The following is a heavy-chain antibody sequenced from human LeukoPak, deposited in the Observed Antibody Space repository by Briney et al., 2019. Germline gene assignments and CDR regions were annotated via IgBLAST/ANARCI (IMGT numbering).Heavy chain of an antibody. V-gene: IGHV4-34*01. J-gene: IGHJ5*02. Sequence: SETLSLTCAVYGGSFSGYYWAWIRQPPGKGLEWIEEINHRGSTTYNPSLKSRVTISVDTSKNQFSLKLSSVTAADTAIYYCATVALTGWTFDPWGQGTLVTVSS. CDR1: GGSFSGYY. CDR2: INHRGST. D-gene: IGHD7-27*01. CDR3: ATVALTGWTFDP.